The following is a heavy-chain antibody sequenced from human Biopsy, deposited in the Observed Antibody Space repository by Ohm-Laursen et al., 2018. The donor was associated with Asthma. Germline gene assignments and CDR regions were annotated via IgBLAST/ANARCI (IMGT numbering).Heavy chain of an antibody. Sequence: TLSLTWAVSGGSISSSSYYWGWIRRPPGKGLEFIGTIYYSGSTYYNPSLKSRVTLSVDAPKNQFSLKLTSVTAADTAVYYCVSPPGYWGQGTRVTVSS. CDR1: GGSISSSSYY. CDR3: VSPPGY. J-gene: IGHJ4*02. V-gene: IGHV4-39*01. CDR2: IYYSGST.